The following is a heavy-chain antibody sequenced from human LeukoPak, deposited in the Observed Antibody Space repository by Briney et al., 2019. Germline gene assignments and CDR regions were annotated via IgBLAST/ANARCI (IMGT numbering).Heavy chain of an antibody. CDR3: AKRGYCSSSSCSHYFDY. Sequence: PGGSLRLSCAASGFTFSSCAMSWVRQAPGKGLEWVSVISGSGGSTYYADSVKGRFTISRDNSKNTLYLQMNSLRAEDTAVYYCAKRGYCSSSSCSHYFDYWGQGTLVTVSS. CDR2: ISGSGGST. D-gene: IGHD2-2*01. V-gene: IGHV3-23*01. CDR1: GFTFSSCA. J-gene: IGHJ4*02.